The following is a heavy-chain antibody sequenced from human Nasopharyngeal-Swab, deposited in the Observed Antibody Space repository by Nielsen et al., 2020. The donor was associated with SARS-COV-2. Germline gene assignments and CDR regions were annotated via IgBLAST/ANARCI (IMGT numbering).Heavy chain of an antibody. J-gene: IGHJ6*03. V-gene: IGHV1-18*04. CDR1: GYTFTSYG. CDR2: ISAYNGNT. Sequence: ASVKVSCKASGYTFTSYGISWVRQAPAQGLEWMGWISAYNGNTNYAQKLQGRVTMTTDTSPSTDYMELRSLRSDDTAVYYCARGRGDYGSGSSNYYMDVWGKGTTVTVSS. CDR3: ARGRGDYGSGSSNYYMDV. D-gene: IGHD3-10*01.